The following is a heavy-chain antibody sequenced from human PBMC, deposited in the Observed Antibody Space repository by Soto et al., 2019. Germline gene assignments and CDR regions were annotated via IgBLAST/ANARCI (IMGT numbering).Heavy chain of an antibody. D-gene: IGHD2-2*02. CDR3: ARRSIDIVVVPAAIRSYYYYYGMDV. J-gene: IGHJ6*02. Sequence: GESLKISCKGSGYSFTSYWISWVRQMPGKGLEWMGRIDPSDSYTNYSPSFQGHVTISADKSTSTAYLQWSSLKASDTAMYYCARRSIDIVVVPAAIRSYYYYYGMDVWGQGTTVTVSS. V-gene: IGHV5-10-1*01. CDR2: IDPSDSYT. CDR1: GYSFTSYW.